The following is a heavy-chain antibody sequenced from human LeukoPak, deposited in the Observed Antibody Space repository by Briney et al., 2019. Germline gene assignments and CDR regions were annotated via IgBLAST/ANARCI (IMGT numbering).Heavy chain of an antibody. CDR1: GGSISSYY. Sequence: PSETLSLTCTVSGGSISSYYWSWIRQPPGKGLEWIGYIYYSGSTNYNPSLKSRVTISVDTSKNQFSLKLSSVTAADTAVYYCARRRDFWSGYYPNWFDPWGQGTLVTVSS. J-gene: IGHJ5*02. CDR3: ARRRDFWSGYYPNWFDP. D-gene: IGHD3-3*01. CDR2: IYYSGST. V-gene: IGHV4-59*01.